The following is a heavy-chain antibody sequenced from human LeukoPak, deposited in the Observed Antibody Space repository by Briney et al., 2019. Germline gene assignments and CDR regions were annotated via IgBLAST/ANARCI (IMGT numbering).Heavy chain of an antibody. J-gene: IGHJ6*03. D-gene: IGHD2-15*01. Sequence: SETLCLTCTVSDGSISSGDYYWSCIRQPPGKGLEWIVYIYYSGSTYYNPSLKSRVTISVDMSKNQFSLKLSSVTAADTAVYYCARAIYCSGGSCYLGKYYYYYMDVWGKGTTVTVSS. CDR1: DGSISSGDYY. V-gene: IGHV4-30-4*08. CDR2: IYYSGST. CDR3: ARAIYCSGGSCYLGKYYYYYMDV.